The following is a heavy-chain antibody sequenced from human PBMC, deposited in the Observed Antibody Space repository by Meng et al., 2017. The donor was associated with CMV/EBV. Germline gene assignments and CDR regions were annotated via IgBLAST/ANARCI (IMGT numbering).Heavy chain of an antibody. CDR1: GVSISSGGSF. CDR3: ARVVEMATNAYLDY. D-gene: IGHD5-24*01. CDR2: IYYSGST. Sequence: SGVSISSGGSFWRWIRQHPGKGLEWIGYIYYSGSTYYNPSLKSRVTISVDTSKNQFSLKLSSVTAADTAVYYCARVVEMATNAYLDYWGQGTLVTVSS. V-gene: IGHV4-31*02. J-gene: IGHJ4*02.